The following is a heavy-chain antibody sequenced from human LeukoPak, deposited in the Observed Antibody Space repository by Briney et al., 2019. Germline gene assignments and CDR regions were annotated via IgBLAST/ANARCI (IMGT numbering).Heavy chain of an antibody. Sequence: PGGSLRLSCAASGFTVSTNYMSWVRQAPGKGLEWVSDIYSGGTTYYADSVKGRFTISRDNSKNTLYLQMNSLGADDTAVYYCAREVGGALHYFDHWGQGTLVTVSS. D-gene: IGHD1-26*01. CDR3: AREVGGALHYFDH. V-gene: IGHV3-66*01. CDR2: IYSGGTT. J-gene: IGHJ4*02. CDR1: GFTVSTNY.